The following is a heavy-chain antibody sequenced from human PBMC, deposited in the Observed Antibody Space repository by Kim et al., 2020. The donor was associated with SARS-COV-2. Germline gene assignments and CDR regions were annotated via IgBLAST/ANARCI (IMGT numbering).Heavy chain of an antibody. D-gene: IGHD6-13*01. V-gene: IGHV4-39*01. J-gene: IGHJ4*02. CDR2: IYYSGST. CDR1: GGSISSSSYY. Sequence: SETLSLTCTVSGGSISSSSYYWGWIRQPPGKGLEWIGSIYYSGSTYYNPSLKSRVTISVDTSKNQFSLKLSSVTAADTAVYYCARRGAAAGTDYWGQGTLVTVSS. CDR3: ARRGAAAGTDY.